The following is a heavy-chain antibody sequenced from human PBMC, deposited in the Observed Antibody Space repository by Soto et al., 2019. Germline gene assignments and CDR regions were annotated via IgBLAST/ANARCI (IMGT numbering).Heavy chain of an antibody. CDR3: ARGIKARSYYAYYYYGMDV. Sequence: QVQLQESGPGLVKPSETLSLTCTVSGGSVSSGSYYWSWIRQPPGKGLEWIGYIYYSGSTNYTPSLKSRVTIAVDTSKNQFSLKLSSVTAADTAVYYCARGIKARSYYAYYYYGMDVWGQGTTVTVSS. V-gene: IGHV4-61*01. CDR1: GGSVSSGSYY. J-gene: IGHJ6*02. CDR2: IYYSGST. D-gene: IGHD1-26*01.